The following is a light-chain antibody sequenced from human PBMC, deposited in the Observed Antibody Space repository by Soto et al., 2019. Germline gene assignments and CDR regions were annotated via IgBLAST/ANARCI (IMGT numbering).Light chain of an antibody. Sequence: QSALTQPAPVSGSPGQSITISCTGSSSDVGGYHYVSWYQQLPGTAPKLLIYSNNQRPSGVPDRFSGSKSGTSASLAISGLQSEDEADYYCAAWDDSLNGRVFGGGTKVTVL. V-gene: IGLV1-44*01. CDR3: AAWDDSLNGRV. CDR1: SSDVGGYHY. J-gene: IGLJ3*02. CDR2: SNN.